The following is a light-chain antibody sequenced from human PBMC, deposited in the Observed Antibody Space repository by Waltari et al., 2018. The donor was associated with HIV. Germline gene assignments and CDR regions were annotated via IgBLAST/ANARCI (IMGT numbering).Light chain of an antibody. CDR2: DNS. CDR1: SPHTGVGSV. Sequence: QSVLTQPPSVSAAPGPRVTISRTGSSPHTGVGSVAPRFQQLPGTAPNPLIHDNSNRPSGVPDRFSDSKSGTAASLAITGLQAEDEADYYCQAYDSSLRVAVFGGGTKLTVL. V-gene: IGLV1-40*01. CDR3: QAYDSSLRVAV. J-gene: IGLJ3*02.